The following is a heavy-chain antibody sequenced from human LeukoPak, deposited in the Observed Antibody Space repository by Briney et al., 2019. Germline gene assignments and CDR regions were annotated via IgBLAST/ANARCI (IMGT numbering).Heavy chain of an antibody. CDR1: GFTFSSYA. CDR3: ARFCSTSCYYYYGMDV. CDR2: ISYDGSNK. J-gene: IGHJ6*02. V-gene: IGHV3-30-3*01. D-gene: IGHD2-2*01. Sequence: GGSLRLSCAASGFTFSSYAMHWVRQAPGKGLEWVAVISYDGSNKYYADSVKGRFTISRDNSKNTLYLQMNSLRAEDTAVYYCARFCSTSCYYYYGMDVWGQGTTVTVSS.